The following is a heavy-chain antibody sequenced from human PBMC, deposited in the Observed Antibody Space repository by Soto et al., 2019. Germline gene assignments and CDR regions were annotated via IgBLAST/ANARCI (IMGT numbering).Heavy chain of an antibody. D-gene: IGHD3-22*01. CDR3: ARKDESGYFNWFDP. CDR2: ISPSDSDT. J-gene: IGHJ5*02. V-gene: IGHV5-51*01. CDR1: GYRFTSYW. Sequence: ESLKISFRTSGYRFTSYWIAWVRQIPGKGLEWMGIISPSDSDTRYSPSFQGQVTISADRSTSTVFLQWASLKASDTAVYFCARKDESGYFNWFDPWGQGTLVTVSS.